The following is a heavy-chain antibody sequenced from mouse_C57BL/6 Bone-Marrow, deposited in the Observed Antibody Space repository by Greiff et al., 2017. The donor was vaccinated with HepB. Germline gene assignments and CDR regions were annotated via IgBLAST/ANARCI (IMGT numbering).Heavy chain of an antibody. CDR2: IHPNSGST. D-gene: IGHD2-1*01. Sequence: QVQLQQPGAELVKPGASVKLSCKASGYTFTSYWMHWVKQRPGQGLEWIGMIHPNSGSTNYNEKFKSKATLTVDKSSSTAYMQLSSLTSEDSAVYYCARGYYGNYEGGYFDVWGTGTTVTVSS. V-gene: IGHV1-64*01. J-gene: IGHJ1*03. CDR3: ARGYYGNYEGGYFDV. CDR1: GYTFTSYW.